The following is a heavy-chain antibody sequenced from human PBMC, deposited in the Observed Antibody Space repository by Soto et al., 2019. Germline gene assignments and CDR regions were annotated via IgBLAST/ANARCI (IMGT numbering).Heavy chain of an antibody. J-gene: IGHJ5*02. CDR1: GYTFINYD. Sequence: ASVKVSCKASGYTFINYDINWVRQATGQGLEWVGWMNPDSGNTGYAQNFQGRVTMTGNTSISSVYMELSSLTSEDTAVYYCARRRGSNGWFDLWGQGTLVTVSS. D-gene: IGHD2-8*01. V-gene: IGHV1-8*01. CDR3: ARRRGSNGWFDL. CDR2: MNPDSGNT.